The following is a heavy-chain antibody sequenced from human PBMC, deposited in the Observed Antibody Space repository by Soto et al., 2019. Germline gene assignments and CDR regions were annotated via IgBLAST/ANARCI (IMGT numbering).Heavy chain of an antibody. V-gene: IGHV1-18*01. CDR2: ISAINGKT. D-gene: IGHD2-15*01. J-gene: IGHJ3*02. CDR1: GGTFSSYT. CDR3: ARQVVSDAFDI. Sequence: ASVKVSCKASGGTFSSYTISWVRQAPGQGLEWMGRISAINGKTNYAQKLQGRVTMTTDTSTSTAYMELRSLRSDDTAVYYCARQVVSDAFDIWGQGTMVTVSS.